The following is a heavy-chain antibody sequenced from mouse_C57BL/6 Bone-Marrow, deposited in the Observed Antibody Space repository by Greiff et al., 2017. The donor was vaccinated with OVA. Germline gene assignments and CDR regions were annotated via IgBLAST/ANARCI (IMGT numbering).Heavy chain of an antibody. V-gene: IGHV5-17*01. D-gene: IGHD4-1*01. CDR3: ARPLTGTRLWYFDV. CDR1: GFTFSDYG. J-gene: IGHJ1*03. CDR2: ISSGSSTI. Sequence: EVMLVESGGGLVKPGGSLKLSCAASGFTFSDYGMHWVRQAPEKGLEWVAYISSGSSTIYYADTVKGRFTISRDNAKNTLFLQMTSLRSEDTAMYYCARPLTGTRLWYFDVWGTGTTVTVSS.